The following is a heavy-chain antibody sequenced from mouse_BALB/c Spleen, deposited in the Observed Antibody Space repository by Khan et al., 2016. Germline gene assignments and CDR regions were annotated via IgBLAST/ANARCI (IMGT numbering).Heavy chain of an antibody. CDR3: ARWSYYYGSSYGWFAY. D-gene: IGHD1-1*01. CDR2: INPSTGYT. Sequence: QVQLQQSGAELAKPGASVKMSCKASGYTFPAYWMHWVKQRPGQGLEWIGYINPSTGYTEYNQKFKDKATLTADKSSSTAYMQLSSLTSEDSAVYYGARWSYYYGSSYGWFAYWGQGTLVTVSA. J-gene: IGHJ3*01. V-gene: IGHV1-7*01. CDR1: GYTFPAYW.